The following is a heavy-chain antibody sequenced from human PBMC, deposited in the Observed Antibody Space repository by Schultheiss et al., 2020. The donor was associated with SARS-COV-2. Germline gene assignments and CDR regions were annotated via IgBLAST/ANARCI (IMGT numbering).Heavy chain of an antibody. CDR3: ARGGDPNPFDY. CDR2: INHSGST. CDR1: GGSFSGYY. V-gene: IGHV4-34*01. D-gene: IGHD2-21*02. Sequence: SQTLSLTCAVYGGSFSGYYWSWIRQPPGKGLEWIGEINHSGSTNYNPSLKSRVTISVDTSKNQFSLKLSSVTAADTAVYYCARGGDPNPFDYWGQGTRVTLPS. J-gene: IGHJ4*02.